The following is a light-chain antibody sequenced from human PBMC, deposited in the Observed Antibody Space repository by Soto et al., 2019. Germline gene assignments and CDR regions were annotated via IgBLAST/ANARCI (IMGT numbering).Light chain of an antibody. CDR2: EVS. V-gene: IGLV2-23*02. CDR1: ISDVGTYNL. CDR3: CSYVSDDTFWV. Sequence: QSALTQPAFVSGSPGQSITISCTGTISDVGTYNLVSWYQQHPGKAPKLIIYEVSKRPSGFSNRFSGSKSDNTASLTISGLQAEDEADYYCCSYVSDDTFWVFGGGTQLTVL. J-gene: IGLJ3*02.